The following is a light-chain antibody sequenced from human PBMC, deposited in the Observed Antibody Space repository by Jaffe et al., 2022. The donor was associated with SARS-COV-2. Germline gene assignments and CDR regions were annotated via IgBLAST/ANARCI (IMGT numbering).Light chain of an antibody. CDR2: AAS. CDR1: QNISNY. V-gene: IGKV1-39*01. Sequence: DIQMTQSPSSLSASIGDRVTLTCRSSQNISNYLNWYQMNLGKAPKLLIYAASSLQSGVPSTFSGSGSGTDFALTISSLQPENSATYYCQQSYITPWTFGQGTKVEIK. CDR3: QQSYITPWT. J-gene: IGKJ1*01.